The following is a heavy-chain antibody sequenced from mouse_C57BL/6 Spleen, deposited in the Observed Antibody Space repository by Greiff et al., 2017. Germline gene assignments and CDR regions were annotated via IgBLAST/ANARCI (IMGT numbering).Heavy chain of an antibody. J-gene: IGHJ4*01. D-gene: IGHD3-2*02. CDR1: GYSITSGYY. CDR3: ARGQLRPLYAMDY. V-gene: IGHV3-6*01. Sequence: DVKLQESGPGLVKPSQSLSLTCSVTGYSITSGYYWNWIRQFPGNKLEWMGYISYDGSNNYNPSLKNRISITRDTSKNQFFLKLNSVTTEDTATYYCARGQLRPLYAMDYWGQGTSVTVSS. CDR2: ISYDGSN.